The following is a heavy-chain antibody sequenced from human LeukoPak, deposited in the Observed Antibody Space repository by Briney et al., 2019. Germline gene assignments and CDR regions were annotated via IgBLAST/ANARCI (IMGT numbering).Heavy chain of an antibody. V-gene: IGHV1-3*03. Sequence: ASVKVSCKASGYTFTGYYMHWVRQAPGQRLEWMGWINAGNGNTKYSQEFQGRVTITRDTSASTAYMELSSLRSEDMAVYYCARGLMPLVDYYMDVWGKGTTVTVSS. D-gene: IGHD2-2*01. J-gene: IGHJ6*03. CDR2: INAGNGNT. CDR3: ARGLMPLVDYYMDV. CDR1: GYTFTGYY.